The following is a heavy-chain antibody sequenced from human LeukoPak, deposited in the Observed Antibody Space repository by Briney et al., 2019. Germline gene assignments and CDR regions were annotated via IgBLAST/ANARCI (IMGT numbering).Heavy chain of an antibody. Sequence: SVKVSCKASGGTFSSSAISWVRQAPGQGLEWMGGIIPIFGTANYAQKFQGRVTITADESTSTAHMELSSLRSEDTAVYYCARGAQMYYYDSSGYYFDYWGQGTLVTVSS. D-gene: IGHD3-22*01. V-gene: IGHV1-69*01. J-gene: IGHJ4*02. CDR2: IIPIFGTA. CDR1: GGTFSSSA. CDR3: ARGAQMYYYDSSGYYFDY.